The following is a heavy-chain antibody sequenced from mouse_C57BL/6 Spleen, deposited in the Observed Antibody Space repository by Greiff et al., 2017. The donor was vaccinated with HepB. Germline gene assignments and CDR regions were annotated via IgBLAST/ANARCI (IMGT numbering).Heavy chain of an antibody. V-gene: IGHV1-61*01. CDR2: IYPSDSET. CDR1: GYTFTSYW. J-gene: IGHJ1*03. CDR3: ARNGRRYFDG. D-gene: IGHD1-1*01. Sequence: QVQLQQPGAELVRPGSSVKLSCKASGYTFTSYWMDWVKQRPGQGLEWIGNIYPSDSETHYNQKFKDKATLTVDKSSSTAYMQLSSLTSEDSAVYYCARNGRRYFDGWGTGTTVTVSS.